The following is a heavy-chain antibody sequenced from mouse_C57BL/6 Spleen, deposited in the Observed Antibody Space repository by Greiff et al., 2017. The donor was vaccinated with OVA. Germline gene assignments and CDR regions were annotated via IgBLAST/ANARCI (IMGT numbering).Heavy chain of an antibody. Sequence: EVQLQESGPELVKPGASVKISCKASGYSFTDYNMNWVKQSNGKSLEWIGVINPNYGTTSYNQKFKGKATLTADQSSSTAYMQLNSLTSEDSAVYYCGRQEASWECDMDYWGKGTSVTVSS. CDR2: INPNYGTT. V-gene: IGHV1-39*01. D-gene: IGHD4-1*01. CDR3: GRQEASWECDMDY. CDR1: GYSFTDYN. J-gene: IGHJ4*01.